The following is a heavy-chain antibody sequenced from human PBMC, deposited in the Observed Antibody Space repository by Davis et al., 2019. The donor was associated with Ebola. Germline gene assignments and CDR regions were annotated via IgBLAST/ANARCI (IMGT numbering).Heavy chain of an antibody. CDR1: GFTFSSYA. D-gene: IGHD6-13*01. CDR2: IWYDGSNK. CDR3: ARDKTAAGNSKVGYYGMDV. V-gene: IGHV3-33*08. Sequence: GESLKISCAASGFTFSSYAMHWVRQAPGKGLEWVAVIWYDGSNKYYADSVKGRFTISRDNAKNSLYLQMNSLRAEDTAVYYCARDKTAAGNSKVGYYGMDVWGQGTTVTVSS. J-gene: IGHJ6*02.